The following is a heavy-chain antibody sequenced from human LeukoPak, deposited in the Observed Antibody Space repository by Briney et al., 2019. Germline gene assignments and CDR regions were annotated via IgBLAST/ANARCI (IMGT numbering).Heavy chain of an antibody. D-gene: IGHD6-19*01. Sequence: SETLSLTCTVSGGSISSSSYYWGWIRQPPGKGLEWIGSIYYSGSTYYNPSLKSRVTISVDTSKNQFSLKLSSVTAADRAVYYWARSQQWLEAHDYWGQGTLVTVSS. V-gene: IGHV4-39*07. CDR2: IYYSGST. CDR1: GGSISSSSYY. J-gene: IGHJ4*02. CDR3: ARSQQWLEAHDY.